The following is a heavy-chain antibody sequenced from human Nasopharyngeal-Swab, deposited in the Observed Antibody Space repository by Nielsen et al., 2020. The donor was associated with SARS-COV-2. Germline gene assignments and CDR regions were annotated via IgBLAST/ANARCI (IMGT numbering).Heavy chain of an antibody. CDR1: GGSISSGDHY. J-gene: IGHJ4*02. V-gene: IGHV4-30-4*01. Sequence: SETLSLTCTVSGGSISSGDHYWSWIRQPLGKGLQWIGYIHYIGSTNYNPSLKSRVTISVDTSKNQFSLKLSSVTAADTAVYYCARGPPTYCGSHCSLDYWGQGTLATVSS. CDR2: IHYIGST. D-gene: IGHD2-21*02. CDR3: ARGPPTYCGSHCSLDY.